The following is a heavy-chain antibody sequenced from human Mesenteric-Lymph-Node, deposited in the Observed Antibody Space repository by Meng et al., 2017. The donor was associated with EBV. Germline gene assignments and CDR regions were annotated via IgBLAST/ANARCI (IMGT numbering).Heavy chain of an antibody. CDR3: AKDGSDLSGSYWGYSDY. V-gene: IGHV1-46*01. Sequence: RMPQSGGQVKKPGALVKVPCKASGYSFIKNHIHWVRQAPGQGLEWMGVINPNGGGTTYAQKFQGRVTMTRDTSTSTFYMDVSSLRSEDTAVYYCAKDGSDLSGSYWGYSDYWGQGTLVTVSS. CDR2: INPNGGGT. J-gene: IGHJ4*02. CDR1: GYSFIKNH. D-gene: IGHD3-10*01.